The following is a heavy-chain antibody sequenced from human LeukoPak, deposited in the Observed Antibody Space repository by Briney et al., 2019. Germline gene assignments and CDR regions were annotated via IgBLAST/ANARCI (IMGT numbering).Heavy chain of an antibody. J-gene: IGHJ4*02. Sequence: SQTLSPTCVISGDRVSSKSGTWNWLRQSPSRGLEWLGRTNYRSKWYYDYAGSVKSRITINPDTSKNQFSLQLNSVTPEDTAVYFCARGYYGFEYWGRGTLVTVSS. D-gene: IGHD3-10*01. CDR3: ARGYYGFEY. CDR1: GDRVSSKSGT. CDR2: TNYRSKWYY. V-gene: IGHV6-1*01.